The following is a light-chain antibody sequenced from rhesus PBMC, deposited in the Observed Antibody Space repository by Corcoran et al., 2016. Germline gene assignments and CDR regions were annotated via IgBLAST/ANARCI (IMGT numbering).Light chain of an antibody. CDR2: KVT. Sequence: DIVMTQTPLSLPVTPGEPASISCRSSQSLRHSNGNTYLHWYLPKPGQSPRLLINKVTNREIGVPDRFRGSGSGTDFTLKIGRVEPEDGGVYYCMQSTKDPFTIGPGTKLDIK. CDR3: MQSTKDPFT. V-gene: IGKV2S3*01. CDR1: QSLRHSNGNTY. J-gene: IGKJ3*01.